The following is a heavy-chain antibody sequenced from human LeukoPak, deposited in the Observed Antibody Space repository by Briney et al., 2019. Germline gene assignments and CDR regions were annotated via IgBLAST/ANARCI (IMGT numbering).Heavy chain of an antibody. CDR1: GFTFSSYE. V-gene: IGHV3-48*03. D-gene: IGHD3-10*02. J-gene: IGHJ6*04. CDR3: AELGITMIGGV. Sequence: GGSLRLSCAASGFTFSSYEMNWVRQAPGKGLEWVSYISSSGSTIYYADSVKGGFTISRDNAKHSLYLQMNSLRAEDTAVYYCAELGITMIGGVWGKGTTVTISS. CDR2: ISSSGSTI.